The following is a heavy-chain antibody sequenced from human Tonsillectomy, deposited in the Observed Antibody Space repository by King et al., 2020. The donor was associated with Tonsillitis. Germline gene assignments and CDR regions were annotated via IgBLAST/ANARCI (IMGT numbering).Heavy chain of an antibody. CDR1: GFTFSSYA. Sequence: EVQLVESGGGLVQPGGSLRLSCAASGFTFSSYAMSWVRQAPGKGLEGVSAISGSGGSTYFADSVKGRFTISIDNSKNTLYLQMNSLRAEDTVVYYCAKNHLGSSGWLPPRPFDIWGQGTMVTVSS. CDR2: ISGSGGST. V-gene: IGHV3-23*04. CDR3: AKNHLGSSGWLPPRPFDI. D-gene: IGHD6-19*01. J-gene: IGHJ3*02.